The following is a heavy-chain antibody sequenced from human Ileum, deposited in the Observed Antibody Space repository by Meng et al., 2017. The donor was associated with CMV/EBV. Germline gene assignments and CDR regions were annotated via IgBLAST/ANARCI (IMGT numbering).Heavy chain of an antibody. CDR1: GFTSSNYA. V-gene: IGHV3-23*01. CDR3: ANPNYYDSNGVY. D-gene: IGHD3-22*01. CDR2: ISGSGGLT. J-gene: IGHJ4*02. Sequence: GESLKISCAASGFTSSNYAMSWVRQAPGKGLEWVSGISGSGGLTYYADSVKGRFTFSRDNSKNILYLQMNSLRAEDTAVYYCANPNYYDSNGVYWGQGTLVPSPQ.